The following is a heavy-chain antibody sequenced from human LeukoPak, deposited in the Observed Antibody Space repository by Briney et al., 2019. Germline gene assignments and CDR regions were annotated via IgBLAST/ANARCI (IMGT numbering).Heavy chain of an antibody. CDR2: IYHSGST. CDR1: GYSISSGYY. D-gene: IGHD3/OR15-3a*01. V-gene: IGHV4-38-2*01. CDR3: ARLVDSYYFDY. Sequence: PSETLSLTCAVSGYSISSGYYWGWIRQPPEKGLEWIGSIYHSGSTYYNPSLKSRVTISVDTSKNQFSLKLSSVTAADTAVYYCARLVDSYYFDYWGQGTLVTVSS. J-gene: IGHJ4*02.